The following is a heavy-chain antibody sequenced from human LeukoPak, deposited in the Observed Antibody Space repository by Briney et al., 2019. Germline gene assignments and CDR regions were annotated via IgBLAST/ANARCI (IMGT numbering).Heavy chain of an antibody. J-gene: IGHJ6*02. CDR1: GFTFTSHA. D-gene: IGHD3-3*01. Sequence: GGSLRLSCAASGFTFTSHAMTWVRQAPGKGLEWVSVIYSGNRTKYADSVKGRFIISRDNSKNTLLSQMNSLRAEDTAVYYCARLTSGNGLDVWGRGTTVTVS. V-gene: IGHV3-66*04. CDR2: IYSGNRT. CDR3: ARLTSGNGLDV.